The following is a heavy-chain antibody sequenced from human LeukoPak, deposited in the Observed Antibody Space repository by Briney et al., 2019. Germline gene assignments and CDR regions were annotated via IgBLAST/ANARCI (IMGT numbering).Heavy chain of an antibody. CDR1: GFTFSSYW. CDR3: ARGSEWELLDY. J-gene: IGHJ4*02. V-gene: IGHV3-74*01. D-gene: IGHD1-26*01. Sequence: PGGSLRLSCAASGFTFSSYWMHWVRQAPGQGLVWVSRINSDRSSTSYADSVKGRVTISRDNAKNTLYLQMNSLGAEDTAVYYCARGSEWELLDYWGQGTLVTVSS. CDR2: INSDRSST.